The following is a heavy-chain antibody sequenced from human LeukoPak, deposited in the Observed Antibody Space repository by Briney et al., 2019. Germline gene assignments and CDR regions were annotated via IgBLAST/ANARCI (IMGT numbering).Heavy chain of an antibody. CDR3: AVSVWVGSRNYYYYMDV. V-gene: IGHV3-74*01. CDR1: GFTFSSYW. CDR2: INSDGSST. D-gene: IGHD1-14*01. J-gene: IGHJ6*03. Sequence: PGGSLRLSCAASGFTFSSYWMYWVRQAPGKGLVWVSRINSDGSSTSYADSVKGRFTISRDNAKNTLYLQMNSLRAEDTAVYYCAVSVWVGSRNYYYYMDVWGKGTTVTVSS.